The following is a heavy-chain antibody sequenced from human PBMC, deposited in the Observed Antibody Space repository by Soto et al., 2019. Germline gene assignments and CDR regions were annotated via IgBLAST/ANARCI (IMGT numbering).Heavy chain of an antibody. Sequence: GGSLRLSCAASGFTFSSYGMHWVRQAPGKGLEWVANIKQDESEKSYVDSVKGRFTISRDNAKNSLYLHMNSLRAEDTAVYYCASNPITVAGFPLYYFYYMDVWGKGTTVTVSS. J-gene: IGHJ6*03. D-gene: IGHD6-19*01. V-gene: IGHV3-7*01. CDR1: GFTFSSYG. CDR2: IKQDESEK. CDR3: ASNPITVAGFPLYYFYYMDV.